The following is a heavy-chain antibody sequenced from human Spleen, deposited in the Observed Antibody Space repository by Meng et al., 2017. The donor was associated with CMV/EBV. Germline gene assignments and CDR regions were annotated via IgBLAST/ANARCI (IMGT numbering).Heavy chain of an antibody. D-gene: IGHD2-2*01. CDR2: ISGSGDTT. CDR1: GFTFSDYA. CDR3: AKVTIGYCGRSSCPGDY. Sequence: GGSLRLSCAGSGFTFSDYAMSWVRQAPGKGLGWVSLISGSGDTTHYADSVKGRFTISRDNSKSTLYLQMNSLRAEDTAVYYCAKVTIGYCGRSSCPGDYWGQGTLVTVSS. V-gene: IGHV3-23*01. J-gene: IGHJ4*02.